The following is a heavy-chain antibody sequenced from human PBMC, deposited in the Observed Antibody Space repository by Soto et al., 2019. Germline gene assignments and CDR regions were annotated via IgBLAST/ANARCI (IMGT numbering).Heavy chain of an antibody. D-gene: IGHD3-3*01. J-gene: IGHJ3*02. CDR3: ATDMDDFWSGYYTWAFDI. CDR2: FDPEDGET. V-gene: IGHV1-24*01. CDR1: GYTLTELS. Sequence: ASVKVSCKVSGYTLTELSMHWVRQAPGKGLEWMGGFDPEDGETIYAQKFQGRVTMTEDTSTDTAYMELSSLRSEDTAVYYCATDMDDFWSGYYTWAFDIWGQGTMVTVS.